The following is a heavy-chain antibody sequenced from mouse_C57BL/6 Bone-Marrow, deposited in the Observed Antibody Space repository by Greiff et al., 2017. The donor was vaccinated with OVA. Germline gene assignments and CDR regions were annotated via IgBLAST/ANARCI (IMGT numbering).Heavy chain of an antibody. CDR3: TTFYYYSSGYYFDY. CDR2: IDPENGDT. CDR1: GFNIKDDY. J-gene: IGHJ2*01. Sequence: EVQLQQPGAELVRPGASVKLSCTASGFNIKDDYMHWVKQRPEQGLEWIGWIDPENGDTEYAPKFQGKATITADTSSNTTYLQLSSLTSEDTTVYYCTTFYYYSSGYYFDYWGQGTTLTVSS. D-gene: IGHD1-1*01. V-gene: IGHV14-4*01.